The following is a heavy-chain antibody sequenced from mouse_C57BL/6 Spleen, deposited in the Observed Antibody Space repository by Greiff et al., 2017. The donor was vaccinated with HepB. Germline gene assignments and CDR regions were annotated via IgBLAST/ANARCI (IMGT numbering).Heavy chain of an antibody. CDR3: AKERGYYGSSPHWYFDV. CDR2: IYPGSGNT. Sequence: LVESGAELVRPGASVKLSCKASGYTFTDYYINWVKQRPGQGLEWIARIYPGSGNTYYNEKFKGKATLTAEKSSSTAYMQLSSLTSEDSAVYFCAKERGYYGSSPHWYFDVWGTGTTVTVSS. J-gene: IGHJ1*03. CDR1: GYTFTDYY. D-gene: IGHD1-1*01. V-gene: IGHV1-76*01.